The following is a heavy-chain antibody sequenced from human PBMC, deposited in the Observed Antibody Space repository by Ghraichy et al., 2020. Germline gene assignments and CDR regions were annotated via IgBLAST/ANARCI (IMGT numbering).Heavy chain of an antibody. J-gene: IGHJ4*02. CDR3: ARGTTLNYFDY. CDR2: ISSNGGST. CDR1: GFTFSSYA. D-gene: IGHD4-17*01. V-gene: IGHV3-64*01. Sequence: GGSLRLSCAASGFTFSSYAMHWVRQAPGKGLEYVSAISSNGGSTYYANSVKGRFTISRDNSKNTLYLQMGSLRAEDMAVYYCARGTTLNYFDYWGQGTLVTVSS.